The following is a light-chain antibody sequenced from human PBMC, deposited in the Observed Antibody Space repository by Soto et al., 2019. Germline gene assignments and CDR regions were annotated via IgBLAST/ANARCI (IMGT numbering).Light chain of an antibody. Sequence: EIVLTQSPGTLSLSPGERATLSCRASHSVSSSYLAWYQQKPGQAPRLLIYGASSRATGIPDRFSGSGSGTDFTLTISRLEPEDFALYYCQQYGSSPPITFGQWTRLEIK. J-gene: IGKJ5*01. CDR1: HSVSSSY. CDR3: QQYGSSPPIT. V-gene: IGKV3-20*01. CDR2: GAS.